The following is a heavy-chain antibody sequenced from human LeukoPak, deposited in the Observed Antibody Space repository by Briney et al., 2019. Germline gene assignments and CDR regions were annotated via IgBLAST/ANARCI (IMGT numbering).Heavy chain of an antibody. CDR3: ARGGYYDYVWGSYRPNWFDP. V-gene: IGHV4-39*07. D-gene: IGHD3-16*02. CDR2: INHSGST. J-gene: IGHJ5*02. CDR1: GGSISSSSYH. Sequence: PSETLSVTCTVSGGSISSSSYHWGWIRQPPGKGLEWIGEINHSGSTNYNPSLKSRVTISVDTSKNQFSLKLSSVTAADTAVDYCARGGYYDYVWGSYRPNWFDPWGEGTPVTVSS.